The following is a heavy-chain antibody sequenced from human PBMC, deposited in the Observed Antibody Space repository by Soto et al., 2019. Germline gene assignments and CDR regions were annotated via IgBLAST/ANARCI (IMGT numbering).Heavy chain of an antibody. CDR2: IIPILGIA. J-gene: IGHJ6*02. CDR1: GGTFSSYT. CDR3: ALRYCGGDCPSHNYYYYGMDV. Sequence: SVKVSCKASGGTFSSYTISWVRQAPGQGLEWMGRIIPILGIANYAQKFQGRVTITADKSTSTAYMELSSLRSEDTAVYYCALRYCGGDCPSHNYYYYGMDVWGQ. V-gene: IGHV1-69*02. D-gene: IGHD2-21*02.